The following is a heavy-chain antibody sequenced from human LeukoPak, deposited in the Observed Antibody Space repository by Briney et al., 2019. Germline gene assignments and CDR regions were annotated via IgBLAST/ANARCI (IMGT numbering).Heavy chain of an antibody. D-gene: IGHD3-22*01. CDR3: PRRNYNDESSVFFDY. CDR1: GYNFTNYW. V-gene: IGHV5-51*01. Sequence: GESLKISCKGSGYNFTNYWIGWVRQMPGKGLDWLGIIYPPDSDTRYSPSFQGQVTISADKSVTTAYLQWSRLKASDTALYYCPRRNYNDESSVFFDYWGQGPLVTVSS. CDR2: IYPPDSDT. J-gene: IGHJ4*02.